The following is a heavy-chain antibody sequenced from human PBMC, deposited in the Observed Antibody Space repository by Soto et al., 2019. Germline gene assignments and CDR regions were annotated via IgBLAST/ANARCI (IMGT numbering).Heavy chain of an antibody. V-gene: IGHV4-59*01. CDR3: ARWLTEYSSSFEDDGFDI. CDR1: GGSINTYY. CDR2: IFYSGST. D-gene: IGHD6-6*01. Sequence: SETLSLTCTVSGGSINTYYWSWIRQPPGKGLEWIGYIFYSGSTNYNPSLQSRVTISKDTSKNQFSLKLTSVTAADTAVYYCARWLTEYSSSFEDDGFDIWGQGTMVTVSS. J-gene: IGHJ3*02.